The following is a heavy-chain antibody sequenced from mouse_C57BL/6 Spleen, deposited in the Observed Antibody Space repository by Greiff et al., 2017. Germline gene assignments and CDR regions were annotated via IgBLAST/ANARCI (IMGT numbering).Heavy chain of an antibody. V-gene: IGHV1-82*01. J-gene: IGHJ2*01. Sequence: QVQLKESGPELVKPGASVKLSCKASGYAFSSSWMNWVKQRPGKGLEWIGRIYPGDGDTNYNGKFKGKATLTADKSSSTAYMQLSSLTSEDSAVYFCARGGSSYHFDDWGQGTTLTVSS. CDR3: ARGGSSYHFDD. CDR1: GYAFSSSW. D-gene: IGHD1-1*01. CDR2: IYPGDGDT.